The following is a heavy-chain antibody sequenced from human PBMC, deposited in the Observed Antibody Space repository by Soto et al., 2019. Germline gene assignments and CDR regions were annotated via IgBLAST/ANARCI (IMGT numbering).Heavy chain of an antibody. CDR2: IDSDDDDK. Sequence: SGPTLVNPTETLTLICTFSGFSLTSPGMCVSWIGQSPGKALEWLALIDSDDDDKYYSTSLKTRLTISKDTRKNQVVLTMANMEPADTATYYCARSISGPRRFNGMDVWGQGTTVTVSS. J-gene: IGHJ6*02. CDR3: ARSISGPRRFNGMDV. D-gene: IGHD1-20*01. V-gene: IGHV2-70*13. CDR1: GFSLTSPGMC.